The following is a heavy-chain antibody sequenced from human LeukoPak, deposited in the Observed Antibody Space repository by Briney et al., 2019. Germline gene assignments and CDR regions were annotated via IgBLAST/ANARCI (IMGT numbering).Heavy chain of an antibody. J-gene: IGHJ6*02. D-gene: IGHD2-2*01. Sequence: SETLSLTWTVAGGSISSYYWSWIRQPPGKGLEWIGYIYYSGSTYYYPSLKSRVTISVSIDTSKNQFSLKLSSVTAADTGVYYCARGYCTSTSCHPGYYYYGMDVWGQGTTVTVSS. CDR1: GGSISSYY. CDR2: IYYSGST. V-gene: IGHV4-59*06. CDR3: ARGYCTSTSCHPGYYYYGMDV.